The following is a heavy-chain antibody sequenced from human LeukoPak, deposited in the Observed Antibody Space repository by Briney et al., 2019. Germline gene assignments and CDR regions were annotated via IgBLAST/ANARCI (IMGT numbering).Heavy chain of an antibody. D-gene: IGHD3-22*01. CDR1: GYTFTSYG. CDR2: ISAYNGNT. CDR3: ARANRVRFYYDSSGTDYYMDV. V-gene: IGHV1-18*01. J-gene: IGHJ6*03. Sequence: ASVKVSCKASGYTFTSYGISWVRQAPGQGLEWMGWISAYNGNTNYAQKLQGRVTMTTDTSTITAYMELRSLRSDDTAVYYCARANRVRFYYDSSGTDYYMDVWGKGTTVTVSS.